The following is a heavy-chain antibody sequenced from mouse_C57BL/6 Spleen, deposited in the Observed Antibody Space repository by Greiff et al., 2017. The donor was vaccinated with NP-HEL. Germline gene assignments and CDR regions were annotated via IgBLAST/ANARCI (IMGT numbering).Heavy chain of an antibody. V-gene: IGHV14-4*01. CDR2: IDPENGDT. CDR1: GFNIKDDY. Sequence: VQLQQSGAELVRPGASVKLSCTASGFNIKDDYMHWVKQRPEQGLEWIGWIDPENGDTEYASKFQGKATMTADTSSNTAYLQLSSLTSEDTAVYYCTPFSRVTTAMDYWGQGTSVTVSS. J-gene: IGHJ4*01. D-gene: IGHD2-2*01. CDR3: TPFSRVTTAMDY.